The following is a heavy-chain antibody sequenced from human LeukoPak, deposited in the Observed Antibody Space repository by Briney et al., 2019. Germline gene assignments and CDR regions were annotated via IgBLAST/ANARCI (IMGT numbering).Heavy chain of an antibody. Sequence: SETLSLTCAVYGGSFRGYYWSWIRQPPGKGLEWIGEINHSGSTNYNPSLKSRVTISVDTSKNQFSLKLSSVTAADTAVYYCARRRRGYSYGYSDPYDYWGQGTLVTVSS. CDR2: INHSGST. CDR1: GGSFRGYY. D-gene: IGHD5-18*01. CDR3: ARRRRGYSYGYSDPYDY. V-gene: IGHV4-34*01. J-gene: IGHJ4*02.